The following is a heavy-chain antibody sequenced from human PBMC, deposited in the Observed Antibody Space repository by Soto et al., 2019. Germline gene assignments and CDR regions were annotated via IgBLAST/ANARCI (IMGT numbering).Heavy chain of an antibody. CDR1: GFTFSSYE. D-gene: IGHD1-26*01. Sequence: EVQLVESGGGLVQPGGSLRLSCAASGFTFSSYEMNWVRQAPGKGLEWVSYISSSGSTIYYADSVKGRFTISRDNAKNSLYLQMNSLRADDTAVYYCARDGSRGGDYYYYGMDVWGQGTTVTVSS. J-gene: IGHJ6*02. V-gene: IGHV3-48*03. CDR2: ISSSGSTI. CDR3: ARDGSRGGDYYYYGMDV.